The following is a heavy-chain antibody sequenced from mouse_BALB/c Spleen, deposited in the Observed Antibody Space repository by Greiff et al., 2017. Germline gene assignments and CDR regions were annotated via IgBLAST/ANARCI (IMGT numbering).Heavy chain of an antibody. J-gene: IGHJ1*01. CDR1: GYTFTSYW. D-gene: IGHD2-1*01. CDR3: ARWGYYGNYWYFDV. Sequence: LQQPGSELVRPGASVKLSCKASGYTFTSYWMHWVKQRHGQGLEWIGNIYPGSGSTNYDEKFKSKGTLTVDTSSSTAYMQLSSLTSEDSAVYYCARWGYYGNYWYFDVWGAGTTVTVSS. V-gene: IGHV1S22*01. CDR2: IYPGSGST.